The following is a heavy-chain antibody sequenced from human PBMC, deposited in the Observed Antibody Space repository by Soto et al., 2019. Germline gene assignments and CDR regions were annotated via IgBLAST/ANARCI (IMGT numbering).Heavy chain of an antibody. Sequence: GLDLAWLALLYWDDDKRYSPSLKSRLTITKDTSKNQVVLTMTNMDPVDTATYYCAHTVGIAAAGTLGYWGQGTLVTVSS. CDR3: AHTVGIAAAGTLGY. CDR2: LYWDDDK. V-gene: IGHV2-5*02. J-gene: IGHJ4*02. D-gene: IGHD6-13*01.